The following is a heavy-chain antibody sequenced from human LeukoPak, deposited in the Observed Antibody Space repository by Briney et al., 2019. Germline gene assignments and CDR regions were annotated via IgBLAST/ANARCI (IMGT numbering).Heavy chain of an antibody. V-gene: IGHV4-59*01. CDR2: IYYSGST. CDR3: ARGVVPAAYYYYGMDV. CDR1: GGSISSYY. D-gene: IGHD2-2*01. Sequence: SETLSLTCTVSGGSISSYYWSWIRQPPGKGLEWIGYIYYSGSTNYNPSLKSRVTISVDTSNNQFSLKLSSVTAADPAVYYCARGVVPAAYYYYGMDVWGKGTTVTVSS. J-gene: IGHJ6*04.